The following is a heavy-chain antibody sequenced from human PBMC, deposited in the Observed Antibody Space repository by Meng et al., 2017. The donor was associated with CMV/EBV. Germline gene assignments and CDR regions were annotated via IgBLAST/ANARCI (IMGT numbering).Heavy chain of an antibody. CDR2: ISFGGKNI. V-gene: IGHV3-11*01. CDR1: TFSECY. CDR3: ARGAGYLVGPSKAWLDP. D-gene: IGHD3-9*01. Sequence: TFSECYMTWSRQAPGKGLEWVAYISFGGKNINYADSVKGRFTVSRNNAENSLSLQMSSLRVEDSAVYYCARGAGYLVGPSKAWLDPWGQGTLVTVSS. J-gene: IGHJ5*02.